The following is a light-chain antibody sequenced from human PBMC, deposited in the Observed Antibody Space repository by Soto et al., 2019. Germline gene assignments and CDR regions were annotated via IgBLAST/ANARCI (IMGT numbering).Light chain of an antibody. CDR3: QQYGSSPFT. V-gene: IGKV3-20*01. CDR1: QSVSTTY. CDR2: GAS. J-gene: IGKJ5*01. Sequence: IGLTQSPGTLSLCPGERATLSCRASQSVSTTYLAWYQQKPGQAPRVLIYGASSRATGIPDRFSGSGSGTDFTLTISRLEPEDFAVYYCQQYGSSPFTFGQGTRLEIK.